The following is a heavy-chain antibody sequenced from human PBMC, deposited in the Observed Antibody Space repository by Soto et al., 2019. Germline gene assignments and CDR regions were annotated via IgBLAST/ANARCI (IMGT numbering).Heavy chain of an antibody. CDR3: ARGQGAAAGHSNFDY. J-gene: IGHJ4*02. CDR1: GGSISGTTYS. V-gene: IGHV4-30-2*01. Sequence: QLQLQESGSGLVKPSQTLSLTCAVSGGSISGTTYSWSWIRQPPGKGLEWIGYIYDSGNTYYNPSHKSKFSISVDRSKNQFSLKLSSVTAADTAVYYCARGQGAAAGHSNFDYWGQGALVTVSS. D-gene: IGHD6-13*01. CDR2: IYDSGNT.